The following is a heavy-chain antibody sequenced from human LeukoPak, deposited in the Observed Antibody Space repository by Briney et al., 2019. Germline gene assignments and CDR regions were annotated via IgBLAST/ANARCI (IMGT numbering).Heavy chain of an antibody. CDR1: GFTFSSYA. J-gene: IGHJ4*02. V-gene: IGHV3-30-3*01. Sequence: GGSLRLSCAASGFTFSSYAMHWVRQAPGKGLEWVAVISYDGSNKYYADSAKGRFTISRDNSKNTLYLQMNSLRAEDTAVYYCARDGENQGLLWFGELYYFDYWGQGTLVTVSS. CDR2: ISYDGSNK. CDR3: ARDGENQGLLWFGELYYFDY. D-gene: IGHD3-10*01.